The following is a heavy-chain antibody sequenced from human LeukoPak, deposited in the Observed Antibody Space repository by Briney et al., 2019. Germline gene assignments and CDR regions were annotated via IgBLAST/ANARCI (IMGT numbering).Heavy chain of an antibody. CDR3: VKDSFSSSWYWFDP. Sequence: GGSLRLSCSASGFTFSSYAMHWVRRAPGKGLEYVSAISSKGSSTHYADSVKGRFTISRDNSKNTLYLQMSSLRPDDTAVYYCVKDSFSSSWYWFDPWGQGTLVTVSS. CDR1: GFTFSSYA. J-gene: IGHJ5*02. D-gene: IGHD6-13*01. CDR2: ISSKGSST. V-gene: IGHV3-64D*06.